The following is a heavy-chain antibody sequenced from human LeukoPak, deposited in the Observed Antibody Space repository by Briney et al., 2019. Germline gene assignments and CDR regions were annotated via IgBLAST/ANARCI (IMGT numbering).Heavy chain of an antibody. CDR3: VRELYNYGMDV. V-gene: IGHV3-30-3*01. CDR1: GFSFSTYS. J-gene: IGHJ6*02. CDR2: ISNDGSQE. Sequence: GGSLRLSCAASGFSFSTYSMHWVRQAPGKGLEWVMAISNDGSQEYYADSVKGRFTISRDNSKNTLYLQMNSLRPEDTAVFYRVRELYNYGMDVWGQGTTVTV.